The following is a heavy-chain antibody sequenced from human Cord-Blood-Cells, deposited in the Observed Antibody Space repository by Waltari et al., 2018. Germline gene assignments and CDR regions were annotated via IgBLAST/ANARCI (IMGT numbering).Heavy chain of an antibody. CDR2: ISYDGSNK. CDR1: GFTFSSYG. D-gene: IGHD6-6*01. Sequence: QVQLVESGGGVVQPGRSLRLSCAASGFTFSSYGMHWVRQAPGKGLEWVAVISYDGSNKYYADSVKGRFTISRDNSKNTLYLQMNSLRAEDTAVYYCAKENSSSSFFAFDIWAKGQWSPSLQ. CDR3: AKENSSSSFFAFDI. J-gene: IGHJ3*02. V-gene: IGHV3-30*18.